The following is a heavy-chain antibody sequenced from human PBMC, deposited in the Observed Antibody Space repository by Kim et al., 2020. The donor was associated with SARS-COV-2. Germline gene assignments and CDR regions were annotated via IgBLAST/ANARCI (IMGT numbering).Heavy chain of an antibody. CDR2: A. D-gene: IGHD4-17*01. J-gene: IGHJ4*02. V-gene: IGHV1-69*01. CDR3: ASFNGDPPSDY. Sequence: ANDAQKFQGRLTITADESTSTAYMELSSLRSEDTAVYYCASFNGDPPSDYWGQGTLVTVSS.